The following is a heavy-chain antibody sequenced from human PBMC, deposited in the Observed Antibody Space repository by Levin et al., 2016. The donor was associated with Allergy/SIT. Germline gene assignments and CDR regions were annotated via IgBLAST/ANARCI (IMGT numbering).Heavy chain of an antibody. CDR3: ARGGIFSYGMDV. D-gene: IGHD3-3*01. Sequence: GESLKISCTASGFTFSGYTMSWVRQAPGKGLEGVAKMKEDGSEIYYVDSVKGRFTISRDNAKKSLYLQMNSLRAEDTAVYYCARGGIFSYGMDVWGQGTTVTVSS. V-gene: IGHV3-7*03. J-gene: IGHJ6*02. CDR2: MKEDGSEI. CDR1: GFTFSGYT.